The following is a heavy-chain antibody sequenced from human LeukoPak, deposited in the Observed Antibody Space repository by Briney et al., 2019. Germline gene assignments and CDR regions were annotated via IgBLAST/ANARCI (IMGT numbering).Heavy chain of an antibody. Sequence: GRSLRLSCAGSGFTFNNYGIHWVRQAPGKGLEWVTLIYSGGGTSYGDSVKGRFTISKDNSQNSLYLQMDSLTAEDTAMYYCATVGVSVPGRRAAFEFWGQGTLAIVSS. D-gene: IGHD3-10*02. J-gene: IGHJ4*02. CDR3: ATVGVSVPGRRAAFEF. CDR2: IYSGGGT. V-gene: IGHV3-66*01. CDR1: GFTFNNYG.